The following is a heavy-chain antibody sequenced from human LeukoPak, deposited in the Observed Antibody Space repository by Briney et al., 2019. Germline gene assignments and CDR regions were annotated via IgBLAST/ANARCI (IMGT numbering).Heavy chain of an antibody. Sequence: GGSLRLSCAASGFTFSDHYMDWVRHAPGKGLEGVGRTRNKANSYTTEYAASVKGRFTISRDDSKNSVYLQMNSLKTEDTAVYYCASLWFGETVDAFDIWGQGTMVTVSS. D-gene: IGHD3-10*01. CDR1: GFTFSDHY. V-gene: IGHV3-72*01. CDR2: TRNKANSYTT. CDR3: ASLWFGETVDAFDI. J-gene: IGHJ3*02.